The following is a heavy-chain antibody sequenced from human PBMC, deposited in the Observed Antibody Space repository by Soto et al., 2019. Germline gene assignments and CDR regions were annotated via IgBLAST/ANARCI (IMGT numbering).Heavy chain of an antibody. CDR2: ISYDGSNK. D-gene: IGHD3-22*01. V-gene: IGHV3-30-3*01. J-gene: IGHJ4*02. CDR3: ARAAYYDSSGYPGY. Sequence: LRLSCASSGFTFSSYAMHWVRQAPGKGLEWVAVISYDGSNKYYADSVKGRFTISRDNSKNTLYLQMNSLRAEDTAVYYCARAAYYDSSGYPGYWGQGTLVTVSS. CDR1: GFTFSSYA.